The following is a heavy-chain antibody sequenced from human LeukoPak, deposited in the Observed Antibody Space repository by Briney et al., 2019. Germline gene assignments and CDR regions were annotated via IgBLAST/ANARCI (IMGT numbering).Heavy chain of an antibody. Sequence: PSETLSLTCAVYGGSFSGYYWSWIRQPPGKGLEWIGEINHSGSTNYNPSLKSRVTISVDTSKNQFSLKLSSVTAADTAVYYCARCSSGYLPFDYWGQGTLVTVSS. CDR2: INHSGST. CDR3: ARCSSGYLPFDY. D-gene: IGHD3-22*01. V-gene: IGHV4-34*01. CDR1: GGSFSGYY. J-gene: IGHJ4*02.